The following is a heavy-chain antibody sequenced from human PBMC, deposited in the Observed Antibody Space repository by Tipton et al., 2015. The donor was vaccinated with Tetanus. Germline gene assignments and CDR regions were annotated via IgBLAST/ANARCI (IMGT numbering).Heavy chain of an antibody. V-gene: IGHV3-33*01. Sequence: SLRLSCAASGFTFSTNAMHWVRHTPDKGLEWVALIWYDGSNPKYADSVGGRLTISRDNSKSTLFLQMNSLRVEDTAVYYCARRTNSGHVYNPLDLWGQGTMVIVSA. CDR2: IWYDGSNP. CDR1: GFTFSTNA. CDR3: ARRTNSGHVYNPLDL. J-gene: IGHJ3*01. D-gene: IGHD1-26*01.